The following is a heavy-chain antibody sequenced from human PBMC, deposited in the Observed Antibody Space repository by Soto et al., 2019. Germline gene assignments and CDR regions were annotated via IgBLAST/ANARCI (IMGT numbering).Heavy chain of an antibody. D-gene: IGHD1-26*01. V-gene: IGHV3-66*01. Sequence: EVQLVESGGGLVQPGGSLRLSCAASGFTVSSNYMSWVRQAPGKGLEWVSVIYSGGSTYYADAVKGRFTISGDNSQNPLYLQMNRLRAEDTAVYYCARERWELVPSYYYYGMDVWGQGRTMTVSS. J-gene: IGHJ6*02. CDR2: IYSGGST. CDR1: GFTVSSNY. CDR3: ARERWELVPSYYYYGMDV.